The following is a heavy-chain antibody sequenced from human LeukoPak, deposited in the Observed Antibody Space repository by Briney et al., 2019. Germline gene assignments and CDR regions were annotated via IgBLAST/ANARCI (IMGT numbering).Heavy chain of an antibody. CDR3: ARVSRASSGYHFDY. V-gene: IGHV4-31*03. D-gene: IGHD3-22*01. CDR1: GGSISSGGYY. Sequence: PSETLSFTCTVSGGSISSGGYYWSWIRQHPGTGLEWIGYIYYSGSTYYNPSLKSRVTISVDTSKNQFSLKLSSVTAADTAVYYCARVSRASSGYHFDYWGQGTLVTVSS. CDR2: IYYSGST. J-gene: IGHJ4*02.